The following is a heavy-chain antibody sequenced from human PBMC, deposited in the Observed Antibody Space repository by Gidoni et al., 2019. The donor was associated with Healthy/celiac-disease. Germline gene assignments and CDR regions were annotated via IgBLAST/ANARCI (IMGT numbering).Heavy chain of an antibody. CDR2: ISGSGGRP. J-gene: IGHJ2*01. CDR1: GFTFSSYA. V-gene: IGHV3-23*04. Sequence: EVQLVESGGGLVQPGVSLRLSCAASGFTFSSYAMSWVRQAPGKGLEWVSAISGSGGRPYYADSVKGRFTISRDNSKNTLYLHVNSLRAEDTAVYYCAKDLFNWYFDLWGRGTLVTVSS. CDR3: AKDLFNWYFDL.